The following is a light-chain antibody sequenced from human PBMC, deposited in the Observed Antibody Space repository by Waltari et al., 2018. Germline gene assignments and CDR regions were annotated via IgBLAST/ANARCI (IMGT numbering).Light chain of an antibody. V-gene: IGLV2-8*01. CDR2: EVS. CDR1: SSDGGGYNY. J-gene: IGLJ1*01. CDR3: SSYAGSNNFV. Sequence: QSALTQPPSASRSPGQSVTTSCTGTSSDGGGYNYVSRYQPHPGKAPKLMIYEVSKRPSGFPDRFSGYKSGNTASLTVSGLQAEDEADYYCSSYAGSNNFVFGTGTKVTVL.